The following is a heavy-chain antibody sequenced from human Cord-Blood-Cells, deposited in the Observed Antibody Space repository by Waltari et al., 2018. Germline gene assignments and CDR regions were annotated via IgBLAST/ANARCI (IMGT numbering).Heavy chain of an antibody. CDR1: GFTFRGSA. Sequence: EVQLVESGGGLVQPGGSLKLSCAASGFTFRGSAMPWVRQASGKGLEWVGRIRSKANSYATAYAASVKGRFTISRDDSKNTAYLQMNSLKTEDTAVYYCTSRLLRLDYWGQGTLVTVSS. CDR2: IRSKANSYAT. J-gene: IGHJ4*02. V-gene: IGHV3-73*02. CDR3: TSRLLRLDY.